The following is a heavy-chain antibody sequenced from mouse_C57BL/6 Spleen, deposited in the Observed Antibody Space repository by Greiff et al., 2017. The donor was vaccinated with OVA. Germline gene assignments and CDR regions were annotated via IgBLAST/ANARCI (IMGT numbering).Heavy chain of an antibody. CDR3: ARDPDGYYVNYAMDY. J-gene: IGHJ4*01. Sequence: VQLQQSGPGLVKPSQSLSLTCSVTGYSITSGYYWNWIRQFPGNKLEWMGYISYDGSNNYNPSLKNRISITRDTSKNQFFLKLNSVTTEDTATYYCARDPDGYYVNYAMDYWGQGTSVTVSS. D-gene: IGHD2-3*01. CDR2: ISYDGSN. CDR1: GYSITSGYY. V-gene: IGHV3-6*01.